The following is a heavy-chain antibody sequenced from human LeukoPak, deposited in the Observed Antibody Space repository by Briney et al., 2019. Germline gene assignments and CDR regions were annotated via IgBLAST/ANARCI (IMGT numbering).Heavy chain of an antibody. CDR3: ARYSNLISGAGWVDY. CDR2: IYPGDSDT. Sequence: LGESLKISCKGSGYSFTTYWIGWVRQMPGKGLEWMGIIYPGDSDTRYSPSFQGQVTFSADRSISTAYLQWSSLKASDTAMYYCARYSNLISGAGWVDYWGQGTLVTVSS. J-gene: IGHJ4*02. V-gene: IGHV5-51*01. D-gene: IGHD6-13*01. CDR1: GYSFTTYW.